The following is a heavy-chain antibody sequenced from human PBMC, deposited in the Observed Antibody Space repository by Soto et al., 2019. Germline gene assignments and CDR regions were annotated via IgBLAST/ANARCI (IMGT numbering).Heavy chain of an antibody. CDR1: GGSISSGGHY. Sequence: PSETLSLTCTLAGGSISSGGHYWSWIRQHPGKGLEWIGCIYNSGTTYFNPSLRSRLTISVDTSKNHLSLRLSSVTAADTAVYYCARGERGLSPYYYCMDVWGQQSTVTASS. V-gene: IGHV4-31*03. CDR2: IYNSGTT. CDR3: ARGERGLSPYYYCMDV. J-gene: IGHJ6*02. D-gene: IGHD3-10*01.